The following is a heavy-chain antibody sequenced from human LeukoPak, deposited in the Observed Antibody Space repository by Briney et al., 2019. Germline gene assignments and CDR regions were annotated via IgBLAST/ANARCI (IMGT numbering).Heavy chain of an antibody. CDR1: GGSFSGYY. CDR2: INHSGST. D-gene: IGHD3-16*01. J-gene: IGHJ5*01. V-gene: IGHV4-34*01. Sequence: SETLSLTCAVYGGSFSGYYWSWIRQPPGKGLEWIGEINHSGSTNYNPSLKSRVTISVDTSKNQFSLQLNSVTPEDTAVYYCARDGGLGNNWFDPWGQGALVTVSS. CDR3: ARDGGLGNNWFDP.